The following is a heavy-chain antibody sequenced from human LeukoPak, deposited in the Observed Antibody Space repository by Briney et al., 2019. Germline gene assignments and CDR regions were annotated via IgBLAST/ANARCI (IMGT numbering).Heavy chain of an antibody. CDR1: GFTFSSSA. D-gene: IGHD5-24*01. V-gene: IGHV3-23*01. CDR3: AKLLRDATIYDF. J-gene: IGHJ4*01. CDR2: IRGSGSGGST. Sequence: GGSLRLSCAASGFTFSSSAMSWVRQAPGKGLEWVSSIRGSGSGGSTYYADSVKGRFTISRDNSKNTLYLQMNSLRVEDTAFYCCAKLLRDATIYDFWGHGALVTVSS.